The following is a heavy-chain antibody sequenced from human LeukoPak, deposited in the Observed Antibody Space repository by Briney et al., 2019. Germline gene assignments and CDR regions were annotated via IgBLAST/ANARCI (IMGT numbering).Heavy chain of an antibody. D-gene: IGHD4-11*01. J-gene: IGHJ4*02. CDR3: AKDGNDYTYYFDY. CDR2: ISYDGSNK. V-gene: IGHV3-30*18. Sequence: GGSLRLSCAASGFTVSSNYMSWVRQAPGKGLEWVAVISYDGSNKYYADSVKGRFTISRDNSKNTLYLQMNSLRAEDTAVYYCAKDGNDYTYYFDYWGQGTLVTVSS. CDR1: GFTVSSNY.